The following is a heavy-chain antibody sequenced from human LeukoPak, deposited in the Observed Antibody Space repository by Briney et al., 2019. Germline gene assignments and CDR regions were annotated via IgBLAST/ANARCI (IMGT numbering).Heavy chain of an antibody. Sequence: PGGSLRLSCAASGFTFSSYWMSWVRQAPGKGLEWVANIKQDGSEKYYVDSVKGRFTISRDNAKNSLYLQMNSLRAEDTAVYYCARDRRDSSGYYYGGWYYFDYWGQGTLVTVSS. D-gene: IGHD3-22*01. CDR2: IKQDGSEK. V-gene: IGHV3-7*01. CDR3: ARDRRDSSGYYYGGWYYFDY. CDR1: GFTFSSYW. J-gene: IGHJ4*02.